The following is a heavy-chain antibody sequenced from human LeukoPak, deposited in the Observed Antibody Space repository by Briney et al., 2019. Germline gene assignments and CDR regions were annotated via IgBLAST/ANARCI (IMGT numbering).Heavy chain of an antibody. J-gene: IGHJ6*03. D-gene: IGHD1-1*01. V-gene: IGHV4-38-2*02. Sequence: PSETLSLTCTVSGYSISTGYYWDWIRQPPGKGLEWIGTFYHGGSTYYNPSLKSRVTISVDTSKNQFSLKLSSVTAADTTVYYCARDELDNVSLYYYYYYMDVWGKGTTVTVSS. CDR3: ARDELDNVSLYYYYYYMDV. CDR2: FYHGGST. CDR1: GYSISTGYY.